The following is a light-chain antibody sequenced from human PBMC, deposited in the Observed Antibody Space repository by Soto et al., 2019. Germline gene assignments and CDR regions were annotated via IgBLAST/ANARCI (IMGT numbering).Light chain of an antibody. J-gene: IGLJ1*01. CDR1: SSDVGSYNL. V-gene: IGLV2-14*02. Sequence: QSALTQPASVSGSPGQSITISCTGTSSDVGSYNLVSWYQQHPGKAPKLMIYEVNNRPSGVSNRFSGSKSGNTASLTISGLQAEDEADYYCCSYTTSNTDVFGTGTKLTVL. CDR2: EVN. CDR3: CSYTTSNTDV.